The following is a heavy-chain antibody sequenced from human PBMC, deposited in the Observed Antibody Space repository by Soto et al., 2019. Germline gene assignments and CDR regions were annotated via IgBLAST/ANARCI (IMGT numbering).Heavy chain of an antibody. D-gene: IGHD3-10*01. V-gene: IGHV4-39*01. J-gene: IGHJ4*02. CDR3: ATLWFGEGNY. CDR2: IYYSGST. CDR1: GGSISSSSYY. Sequence: SETLSLTCTVSGGSISSSSYYWGWIRQHPGKGLEWIGSIYYSGSTYYNPSLKSRVTISVDTSKNQFSLKLSSVTAADTAVYYCATLWFGEGNYWGQGTLVTVSS.